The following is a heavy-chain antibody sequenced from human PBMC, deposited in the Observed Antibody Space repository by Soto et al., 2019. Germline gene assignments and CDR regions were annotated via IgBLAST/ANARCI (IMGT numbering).Heavy chain of an antibody. V-gene: IGHV3-23*01. CDR1: LFSFSSYA. CDR3: ATPGTVPRYGTSYGMDV. D-gene: IGHD6-13*01. J-gene: IGHJ6*02. CDR2: ITSSGDRT. Sequence: GGSLRLSCVYSLFSFSSYAMSCVRQSPGKGLEWVSSITSSGDRTHYADSVKGRFTISRDNSKNTLYLQMNSLRGEDTARYYCATPGTVPRYGTSYGMDVWGQGTTVTVSS.